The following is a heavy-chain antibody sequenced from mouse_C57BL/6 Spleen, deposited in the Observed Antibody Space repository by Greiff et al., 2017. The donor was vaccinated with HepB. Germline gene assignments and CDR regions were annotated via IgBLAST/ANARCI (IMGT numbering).Heavy chain of an antibody. CDR2: ISDGGSYT. CDR3: ARGGYGSSPYYFDY. D-gene: IGHD1-1*01. CDR1: GFTFSSYA. V-gene: IGHV5-4*01. J-gene: IGHJ2*01. Sequence: VQLKESGGGLVKPGGSLKLSCAASGFTFSSYAMSWVRQTPEKRLEWVATISDGGSYTYYPDNVKGRFTISRDNAKNNLYLQMSHLKSEDTAMYYCARGGYGSSPYYFDYWGQGTTLTVSS.